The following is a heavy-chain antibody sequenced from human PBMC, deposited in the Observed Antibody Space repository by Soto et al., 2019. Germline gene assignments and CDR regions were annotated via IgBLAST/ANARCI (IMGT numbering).Heavy chain of an antibody. CDR2: INSDGSST. J-gene: IGHJ5*02. CDR3: ARDFRSWSAWFGELHTNWFDP. CDR1: GFTFSSYW. D-gene: IGHD3-10*01. V-gene: IGHV3-74*01. Sequence: PGGSLRLSCAASGFTFSSYWMHWVRQAPGKGLVWVSRINSDGSSTSYADSVKGRFTISRDNAKNTLYLQMNSLRAEDTAVYYCARDFRSWSAWFGELHTNWFDPWGKGTLVNVSS.